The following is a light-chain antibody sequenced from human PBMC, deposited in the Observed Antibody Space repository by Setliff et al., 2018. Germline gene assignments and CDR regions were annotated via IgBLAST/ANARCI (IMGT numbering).Light chain of an antibody. V-gene: IGLV2-8*01. CDR1: RSDIGAYDY. Sequence: QSALAQPPSASGSLGQSVTISCTGTRSDIGAYDYVSWYQHHPGKAPKLLIYGVNKRPSGVPDRFSGSTPGSTASLTVSGLQAEDEADYFCTSYAGDNNLIFGGGTKVTVL. CDR3: TSYAGDNNLI. J-gene: IGLJ2*01. CDR2: GVN.